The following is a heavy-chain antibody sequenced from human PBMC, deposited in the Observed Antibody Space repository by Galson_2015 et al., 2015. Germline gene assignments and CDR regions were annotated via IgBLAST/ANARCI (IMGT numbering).Heavy chain of an antibody. CDR2: IWYDGSNK. V-gene: IGHV3-33*01. D-gene: IGHD2-15*01. CDR3: ARDGGPRSGVDV. J-gene: IGHJ6*02. CDR1: GFTFSSYG. Sequence: SLRLSCVASGFTFSSYGMHWVRQAPGKGLEWVAVIWYDGSNKYYADSVKGRFTISRDNSKNTLYLQMNSLRAEDTAVYYCARDGGPRSGVDVWGQGTTVTVSS.